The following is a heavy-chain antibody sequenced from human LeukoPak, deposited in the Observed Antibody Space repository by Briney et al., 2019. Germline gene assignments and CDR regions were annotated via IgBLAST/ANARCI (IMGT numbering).Heavy chain of an antibody. J-gene: IGHJ3*02. CDR2: ISSSSSYI. CDR1: GFTFSSYS. D-gene: IGHD1-7*01. Sequence: PGGSLRLSCAASGFTFSSYSMNWVRQAPGKGLEWVSSISSSSSYIYYADSVKGRFTISRDNAKNSLYLQMNSLRAEDTAVYYCARRPDNWNYADAFDIWGQGTMVTVSS. V-gene: IGHV3-21*01. CDR3: ARRPDNWNYADAFDI.